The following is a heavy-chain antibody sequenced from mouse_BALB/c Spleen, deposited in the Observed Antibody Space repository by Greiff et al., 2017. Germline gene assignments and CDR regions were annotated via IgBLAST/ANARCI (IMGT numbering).Heavy chain of an antibody. CDR3: ARKNGNYWDFEG. Sequence: DVKLVESGGGLVQPGGSRKLSCAASGFTFSSFGMHWVRQAPEKGLEWVAYISSGSRTIYYADTVKGRFTISRDNPKNTLFLQMSSLRSEDTAMYYCARKNGNYWDFEGWGAGTTVTVSS. CDR2: ISSGSRTI. J-gene: IGHJ1*01. V-gene: IGHV5-17*02. D-gene: IGHD2-1*01. CDR1: GFTFSSFG.